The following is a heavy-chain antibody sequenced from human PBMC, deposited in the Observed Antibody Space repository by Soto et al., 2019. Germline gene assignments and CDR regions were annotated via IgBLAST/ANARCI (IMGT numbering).Heavy chain of an antibody. CDR1: GFTFISCA. D-gene: IGHD3-16*02. Sequence: GGSLRLSCAASGFTFISCAMSWVLQAPGKGLEWVSAISGSGGSTYYADSVKGRFTISRDNSKNTLYLQMNSLRAEDTAVYYCAKDLTRQGELSFDYCGQGTLVTVSS. J-gene: IGHJ4*02. CDR3: AKDLTRQGELSFDY. V-gene: IGHV3-23*01. CDR2: ISGSGGST.